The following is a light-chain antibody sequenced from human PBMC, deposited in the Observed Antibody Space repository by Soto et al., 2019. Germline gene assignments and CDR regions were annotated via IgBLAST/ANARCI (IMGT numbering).Light chain of an antibody. J-gene: IGKJ1*01. Sequence: EIVLTQSPATLSLFPGERATLSCRASQSLSSSLAWYQQKPGQAPRVLIYDTSTRATGIPARFSGSGSGTDFTLTISSLEPEDSAVYYCHHRSNWWTFGQGTRVEIK. CDR2: DTS. CDR3: HHRSNWWT. CDR1: QSLSSS. V-gene: IGKV3-11*01.